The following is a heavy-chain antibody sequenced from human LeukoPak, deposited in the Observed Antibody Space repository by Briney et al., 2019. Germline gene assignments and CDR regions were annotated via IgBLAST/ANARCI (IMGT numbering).Heavy chain of an antibody. D-gene: IGHD3-22*01. V-gene: IGHV4-34*01. J-gene: IGHJ3*02. CDR3: ARPTFSGYYSGPFDI. CDR1: GGSFSGYY. CDR2: INHSGST. Sequence: SETLSLTCAVYGGSFSGYYWSWIRQPPGKGLEWIGEINHSGSTNYNPSLKSRVTISVDTSKNQFSLKLSSVTAADTVVYFCARPTFSGYYSGPFDIWGQGTIVTVSS.